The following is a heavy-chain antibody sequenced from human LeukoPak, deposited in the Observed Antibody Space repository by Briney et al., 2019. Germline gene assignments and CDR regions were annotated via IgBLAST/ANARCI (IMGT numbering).Heavy chain of an antibody. CDR3: ASGGYCSGGSCYSEAFDI. V-gene: IGHV3-20*04. Sequence: GGSLRLSCAASGFTFDDYGMSWVRQAPGKGLEWVSGINWNGGSTGYADSVKGRFTISRDNAKNSLYLQMNSLRAEDTAVYYCASGGYCSGGSCYSEAFDIWGQGTMVTVSS. J-gene: IGHJ3*02. D-gene: IGHD2-15*01. CDR1: GFTFDDYG. CDR2: INWNGGST.